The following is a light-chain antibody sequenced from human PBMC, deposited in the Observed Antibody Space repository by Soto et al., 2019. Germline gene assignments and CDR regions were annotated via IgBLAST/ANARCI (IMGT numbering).Light chain of an antibody. V-gene: IGLV2-8*01. CDR3: SSYAGSNRV. CDR1: SSDVGGYNY. J-gene: IGLJ2*01. CDR2: EVS. Sequence: QSALTQPTSASGSPGQSVTISCTGTSSDVGGYNYVSWYQQHPGKAPKLMIYEVSKRPSGVPDRFSGFKSGNTASMTVSGLQAEDEADYYCSSYAGSNRVFGGGTKLTVL.